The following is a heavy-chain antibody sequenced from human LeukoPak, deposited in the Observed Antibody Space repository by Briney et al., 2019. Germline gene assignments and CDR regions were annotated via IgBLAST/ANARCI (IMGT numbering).Heavy chain of an antibody. D-gene: IGHD4-17*01. CDR2: INPNSGGT. V-gene: IGHV1-2*02. Sequence: GASVKVSCTASGYTFTGYYMHWVRQAPGQGLEWMGWINPNSGGTNYAQKFQGRVTMTRDTSISTAYMELSRLRSDDTAVYYCATYYGDSTRFTLTALNDAFDIWGQGTMVTVSS. CDR3: ATYYGDSTRFTLTALNDAFDI. J-gene: IGHJ3*02. CDR1: GYTFTGYY.